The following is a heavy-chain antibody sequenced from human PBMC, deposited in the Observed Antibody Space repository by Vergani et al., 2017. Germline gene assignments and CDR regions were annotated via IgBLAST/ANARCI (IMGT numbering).Heavy chain of an antibody. V-gene: IGHV4-30-4*08. J-gene: IGHJ3*02. CDR2: IYYSGST. Sequence: QVQLQESGPGLVKPSQTLSLTCTVSGGSISSGDYYWSWIRQPPGKGLEWIGYIYYSGSTYYNPSLKSRVTISVDTSKNQFSLKLSSVTAADTAVYYCAREFRAHDYGDYEKAFDIWGQGTMVTVSS. CDR3: AREFRAHDYGDYEKAFDI. D-gene: IGHD4-17*01. CDR1: GGSISSGDYY.